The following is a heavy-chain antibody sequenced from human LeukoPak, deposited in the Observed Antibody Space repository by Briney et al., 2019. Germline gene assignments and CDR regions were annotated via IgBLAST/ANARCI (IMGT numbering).Heavy chain of an antibody. Sequence: GGSLRLSCAASGFTFSSYAMPWVRQAPGKGLEWVAVISYDGSNKYYADSVKGRFTISRDNSKNTLYLQMNSLRAEDTAVYYCARDGAGCSTSCYGTFMDVWGQGTTVTVSS. D-gene: IGHD2-2*01. V-gene: IGHV3-30-3*01. CDR3: ARDGAGCSTSCYGTFMDV. J-gene: IGHJ6*02. CDR2: ISYDGSNK. CDR1: GFTFSSYA.